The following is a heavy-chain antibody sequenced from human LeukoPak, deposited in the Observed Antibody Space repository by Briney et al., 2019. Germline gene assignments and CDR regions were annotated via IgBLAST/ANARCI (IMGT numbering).Heavy chain of an antibody. CDR1: GGSINSCSYY. CDR2: MCYTGNT. CDR3: ARVNYYDSSGAYYYMDV. V-gene: IGHV4-39*07. D-gene: IGHD3-22*01. J-gene: IGHJ6*03. Sequence: PSETLSLTCTVSGGSINSCSYYWGWIRQPPGKGLEWIGSMCYTGNTYYNPSLKSRVTISIDTSKSQFSLKLSSVTAADTAVYYCARVNYYDSSGAYYYMDVWGRGTTVTVSS.